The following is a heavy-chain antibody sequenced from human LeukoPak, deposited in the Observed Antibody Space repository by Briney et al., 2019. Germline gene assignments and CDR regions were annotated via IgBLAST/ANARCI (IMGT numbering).Heavy chain of an antibody. CDR3: ARVTGYMIEDYFDS. J-gene: IGHJ4*02. Sequence: SETLSLTCTVSGYSISSDYYWGWIRQPPGKGLEWIGSTYHTGPTYYNSSLKGRVTISIDTSKKQFSLKLSSVTAADTAVYYCARVTGYMIEDYFDSWGQGTLVTVSS. V-gene: IGHV4-38-2*02. D-gene: IGHD3-22*01. CDR1: GYSISSDYY. CDR2: TYHTGPT.